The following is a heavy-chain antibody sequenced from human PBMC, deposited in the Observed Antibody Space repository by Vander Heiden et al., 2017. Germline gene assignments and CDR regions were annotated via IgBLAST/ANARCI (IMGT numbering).Heavy chain of an antibody. V-gene: IGHV3-23*01. CDR2: ISGSGGST. CDR3: ARTWNLGPDY. Sequence: EVQLLESGGGLVQPGGSLRLSCAACGFTFSSYALGWVRQALGKGLEWVSAISGSGGSTYYAASVKGRFPISRDNSKNPLYLQMNSLRAEDTAVYYCARTWNLGPDYWGQGTLVTVSS. CDR1: GFTFSSYA. D-gene: IGHD1-1*01. J-gene: IGHJ4*02.